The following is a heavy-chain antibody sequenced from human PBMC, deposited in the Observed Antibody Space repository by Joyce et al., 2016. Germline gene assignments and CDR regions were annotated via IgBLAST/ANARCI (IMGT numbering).Heavy chain of an antibody. Sequence: QVQLQESGPGLVKPSEILSLTCTVSGGSIRNFYWCWIRQPPGKRLEWFGYIYHSGSSNYNPSLKSRLTISVDTSKNQFSLKLSSVTAADTAVYYCARKAVGVDAFDIWGLGTKVTVSS. J-gene: IGHJ3*02. D-gene: IGHD2-8*01. CDR3: ARKAVGVDAFDI. V-gene: IGHV4-59*01. CDR2: IYHSGSS. CDR1: GGSIRNFY.